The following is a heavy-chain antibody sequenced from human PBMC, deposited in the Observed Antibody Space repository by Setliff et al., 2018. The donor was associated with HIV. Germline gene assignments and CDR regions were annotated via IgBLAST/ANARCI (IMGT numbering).Heavy chain of an antibody. J-gene: IGHJ5*02. Sequence: ASVKVSCKASGYTFTGYYMHWVRQAPGQGLEWMGRINPNSGGTSYAQKFQGRVTMTRDTSISAAYMELSRLRSAETAVYYCARGASLVGVYNWFDTWGQGTLVTVSS. V-gene: IGHV1-2*06. CDR2: INPNSGGT. CDR3: ARGASLVGVYNWFDT. D-gene: IGHD1-26*01. CDR1: GYTFTGYY.